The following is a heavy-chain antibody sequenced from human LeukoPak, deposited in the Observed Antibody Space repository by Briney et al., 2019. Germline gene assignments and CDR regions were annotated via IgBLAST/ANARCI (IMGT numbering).Heavy chain of an antibody. CDR1: GYTFINYD. Sequence: ASVKVSCKASGYTFINYDINWVRQAPGQGLEWMGWMNPNSGNTGYAQKFQGRVTISRNTSISTAYMELTSLRSEDTAVYYCARGAPGAYCSGGSCPYFDYWGQGTLVTVSS. CDR2: MNPNSGNT. CDR3: ARGAPGAYCSGGSCPYFDY. D-gene: IGHD2-15*01. J-gene: IGHJ4*02. V-gene: IGHV1-8*02.